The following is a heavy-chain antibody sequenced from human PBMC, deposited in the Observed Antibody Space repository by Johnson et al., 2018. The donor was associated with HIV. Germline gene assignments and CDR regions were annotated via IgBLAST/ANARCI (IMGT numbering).Heavy chain of an antibody. Sequence: VQLVESGGGLVQPGGSLRLSCAASGFTFSSYWMSWVRQAPGKGLEWVANIKQDGSEKHYVDSVKGRFTISRDNAKNSLYLQMNSLRAEDTAVYYCAYRGDYEFWSCYPDAFDIWGRGTMVTVSS. J-gene: IGHJ3*02. CDR2: IKQDGSEK. CDR1: GFTFSSYW. D-gene: IGHD3-3*01. V-gene: IGHV3-7*05. CDR3: AYRGDYEFWSCYPDAFDI.